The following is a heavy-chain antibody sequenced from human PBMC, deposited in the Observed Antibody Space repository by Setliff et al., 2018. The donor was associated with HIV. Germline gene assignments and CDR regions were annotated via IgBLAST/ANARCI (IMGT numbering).Heavy chain of an antibody. CDR3: ARDNLYYNLYDGSPVYGMDV. Sequence: GGSLRLSCAASGFTVSSSSMNWVRQVPGKGLEWVSSISSGRDFKYYADSVTGRFTISRDDAKNSVYLQMSGLRAEDTGVYYCARDNLYYNLYDGSPVYGMDVWGQGTTVTVSS. CDR1: GFTVSSSS. J-gene: IGHJ6*02. D-gene: IGHD3-3*01. CDR2: ISSGRDFK. V-gene: IGHV3-21*01.